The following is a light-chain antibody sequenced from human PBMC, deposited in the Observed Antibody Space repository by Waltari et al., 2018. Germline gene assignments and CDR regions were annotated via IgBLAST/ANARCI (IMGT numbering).Light chain of an antibody. V-gene: IGKV3-20*01. Sequence: EIVLMQSPGTLSLSPGERATLSCRASQSVSSSSLAWYQQKPGQAPRLLIHDASSRATGIPDRFSGSGSATDFTLTIDRLEPEDFAVYYCQQYGRSWNTFGQGTKLEI. CDR3: QQYGRSWNT. J-gene: IGKJ2*01. CDR2: DAS. CDR1: QSVSSSS.